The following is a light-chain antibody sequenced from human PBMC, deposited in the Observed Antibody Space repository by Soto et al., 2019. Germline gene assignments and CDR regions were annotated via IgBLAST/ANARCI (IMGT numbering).Light chain of an antibody. CDR1: QSISSW. V-gene: IGKV1-5*01. CDR3: QQYNSYSRT. Sequence: DLQMTQSPSTLSASVGDRVTITCRASQSISSWLAWYQQKPGKAPKLLIYDASSLESGVPSRFSGSGPGTEFTLTLSSLQPDDFATYYCQQYNSYSRTFGQGTKVEIK. CDR2: DAS. J-gene: IGKJ1*01.